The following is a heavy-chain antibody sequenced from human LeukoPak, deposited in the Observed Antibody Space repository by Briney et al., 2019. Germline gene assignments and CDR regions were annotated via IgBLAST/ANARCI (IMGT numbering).Heavy chain of an antibody. D-gene: IGHD6-19*01. V-gene: IGHV3-30-3*01. J-gene: IGHJ4*02. CDR2: ISYDGSNK. Sequence: GRSLRLSCAASGFTFSSYAMHWVRQAPGKGLEWVAVISYDGSNKYYADSVKGRFTISRDNSKNTLYLQMNSLRAEDTAVYYCARCNSSGGFDYWGQGTLVTVSS. CDR1: GFTFSSYA. CDR3: ARCNSSGGFDY.